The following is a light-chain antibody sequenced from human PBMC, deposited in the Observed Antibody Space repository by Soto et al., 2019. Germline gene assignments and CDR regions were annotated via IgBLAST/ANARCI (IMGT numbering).Light chain of an antibody. CDR2: AAS. J-gene: IGKJ3*01. V-gene: IGKV1-27*01. Sequence: DIQMTQSPSSLSASVGDRVTITCRASQGISVYLAWYQQKPGNIPKLLIFAASTLQSGVPSRFSGSGSGTDFTLTISSLQPEDVATYFCQKYDRAPFTFSPGTKVDIK. CDR3: QKYDRAPFT. CDR1: QGISVY.